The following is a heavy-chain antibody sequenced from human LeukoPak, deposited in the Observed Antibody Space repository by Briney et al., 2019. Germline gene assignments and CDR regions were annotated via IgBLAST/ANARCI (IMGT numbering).Heavy chain of an antibody. Sequence: SETLSLTCTVSGGSISSGGYYWSWIRQPPGKGLEWIGEINHSGSTNYNPSLKSRVTISVDTSKNQFSLKLSSVTAADTAVYYCARNLKTYYDFWSGPGSWFDPWGQGTLVTVSS. J-gene: IGHJ5*02. CDR2: INHSGST. CDR3: ARNLKTYYDFWSGPGSWFDP. D-gene: IGHD3-3*01. CDR1: GGSISSGGYY. V-gene: IGHV4-39*07.